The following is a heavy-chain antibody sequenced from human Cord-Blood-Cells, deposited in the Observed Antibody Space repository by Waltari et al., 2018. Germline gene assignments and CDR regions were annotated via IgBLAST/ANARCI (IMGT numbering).Heavy chain of an antibody. CDR1: GGSISSSSYY. CDR2: IYYSGST. D-gene: IGHD2-2*02. CDR3: ARHGRLVVPAAIRYYYYYMDV. Sequence: QLQLQESGPGLVKPSETLPLTCTVSGGSISSSSYYWGWIRQPPGKGLVWIGSIYYSGSTYYNPSLKSRVTISVDTSKNQFSLKLSSVTAADTAVYYCARHGRLVVPAAIRYYYYYMDVWGKGTTVTVSS. J-gene: IGHJ6*03. V-gene: IGHV4-39*01.